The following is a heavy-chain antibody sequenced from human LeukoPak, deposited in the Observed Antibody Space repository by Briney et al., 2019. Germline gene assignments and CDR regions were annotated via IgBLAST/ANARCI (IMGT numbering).Heavy chain of an antibody. D-gene: IGHD2-15*01. CDR1: GFTFSSYY. J-gene: IGHJ4*02. CDR2: VTGSGDIA. CDR3: ARDYCSGASCLRIQTLDS. V-gene: IGHV3-48*03. Sequence: GGSLRLSCAASGFTFSSYYMTWVRQAPGKGLEWVSYVTGSGDIASYADSVRGRFTISRDNAKNQLYLQMNSLGVEDTALYYCARDYCSGASCLRIQTLDSWGQGTLVTVSS.